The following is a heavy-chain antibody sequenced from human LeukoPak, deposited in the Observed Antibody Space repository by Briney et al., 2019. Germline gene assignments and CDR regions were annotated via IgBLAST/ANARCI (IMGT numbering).Heavy chain of an antibody. D-gene: IGHD3-10*01. CDR2: IYYSGST. J-gene: IGHJ5*02. CDR3: ARQNARITMVRGVPDWFDP. Sequence: PSETLSLTCTVSGGSISSSSYYWGWIRQPPGKGLEWIGSIYYSGSTYYNPSLKSRVTISVDTSKNQFSLKLSSVTAADTAVYYCARQNARITMVRGVPDWFDPWGQGTLVTVSS. V-gene: IGHV4-39*01. CDR1: GGSISSSSYY.